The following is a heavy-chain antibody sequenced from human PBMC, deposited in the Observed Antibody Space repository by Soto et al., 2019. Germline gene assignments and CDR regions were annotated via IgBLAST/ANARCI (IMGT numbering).Heavy chain of an antibody. V-gene: IGHV3-33*01. CDR2: IWYDGSNK. CDR3: ARDGRYGYIEVDFARYYYYGMDV. CDR1: GFTFSSYG. D-gene: IGHD5-18*01. Sequence: GGSLRLSCAASGFTFSSYGMHWVRQAPGKGLEWVAVIWYDGSNKYYADSVKGRFTISRDNSKNTLYLQMNSLRAEDTAVYYCARDGRYGYIEVDFARYYYYGMDVWGQGTTVTVSS. J-gene: IGHJ6*02.